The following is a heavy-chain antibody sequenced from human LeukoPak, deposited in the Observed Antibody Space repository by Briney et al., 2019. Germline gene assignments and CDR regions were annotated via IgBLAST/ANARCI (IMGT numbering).Heavy chain of an antibody. D-gene: IGHD2-2*01. CDR2: ISPNSGDT. V-gene: IGHV1-2*02. CDR1: GYTFTGYY. Sequence: ASVKLSCKASGYTFTGYYMRWVRQAPGQGLEWMGWISPNSGDTDIAQKFQGRVTMTRDTSIATSYMEVDSLTSDDTAVYYCARESACGTTNCLAPADWLDPWGQGTLVIVSS. J-gene: IGHJ5*02. CDR3: ARESACGTTNCLAPADWLDP.